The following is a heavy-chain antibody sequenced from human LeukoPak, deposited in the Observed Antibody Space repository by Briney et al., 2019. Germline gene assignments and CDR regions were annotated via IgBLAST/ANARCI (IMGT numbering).Heavy chain of an antibody. Sequence: GGSLRLSCAASGFTFSAYAMAWVRQAPGKGLEWVSTISGSGGTTYPADSVKGRFTISRYNSKNILYLQVNSLRAGDTAVYYCAKDYYYDSSGYYYGDAFDIWGQGTMVTVSS. D-gene: IGHD3-22*01. J-gene: IGHJ3*02. CDR1: GFTFSAYA. CDR3: AKDYYYDSSGYYYGDAFDI. V-gene: IGHV3-23*01. CDR2: ISGSGGTT.